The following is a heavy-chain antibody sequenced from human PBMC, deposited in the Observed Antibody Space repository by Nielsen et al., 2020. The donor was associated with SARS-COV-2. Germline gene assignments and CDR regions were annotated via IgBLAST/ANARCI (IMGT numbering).Heavy chain of an antibody. CDR3: KHYYDMDV. J-gene: IGHJ6*02. Sequence: GGSLRLSCAASGFTFGDAIIHWVRQASGKGLEWVGRIRSKTNNYETSYAASVKGRFIISRDESKNMAYLQMSSLKTDDTAVYYCKHYYDMDVWGQGTTVTVSS. CDR2: IRSKTNNYET. CDR1: GFTFGDAI. V-gene: IGHV3-73*01.